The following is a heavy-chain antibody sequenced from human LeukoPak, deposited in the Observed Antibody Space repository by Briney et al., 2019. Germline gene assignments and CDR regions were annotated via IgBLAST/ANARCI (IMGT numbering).Heavy chain of an antibody. J-gene: IGHJ4*02. V-gene: IGHV4-59*01. CDR2: IYYSGST. CDR1: GRSISSYY. CDR3: ARVTGYMIEDYFDY. Sequence: SEPLSLTCTVSGRSISSYYWSWIPQPPGKGLEWIGYIYYSGSTNYNPSLKSRVTISVDTSKNQFSLKLRSVTAADTAVYYCARVTGYMIEDYFDYWGQGTLVTVSS. D-gene: IGHD3-22*01.